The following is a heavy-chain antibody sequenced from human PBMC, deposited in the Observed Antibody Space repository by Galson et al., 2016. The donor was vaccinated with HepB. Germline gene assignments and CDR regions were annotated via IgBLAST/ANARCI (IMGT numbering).Heavy chain of an antibody. CDR2: INTISTYT. V-gene: IGHV3-11*03. J-gene: IGHJ6*02. Sequence: SLRLSCAASGFSFSGYYMTRMRPNPGQGLERVSSINTISTYTEHADSVKGRFTVARDNAKRSLSLHMNSLRADDTAVYYCAGSGAWSISWMDLWGQGATVTVSS. CDR3: AGSGAWSISWMDL. CDR1: GFSFSGYY. D-gene: IGHD6-19*01.